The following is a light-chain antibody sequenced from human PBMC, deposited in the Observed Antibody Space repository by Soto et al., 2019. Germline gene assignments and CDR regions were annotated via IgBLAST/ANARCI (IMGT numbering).Light chain of an antibody. J-gene: IGKJ1*01. Sequence: DVVMTQSPLSLPVTLGQPASISCRSSQSLLYSDGNTYLNWFQQRPGQSPRRLIYKVSNRDSGVPDRFSGSGSGTDFTLRISRVEAEDVGVYDCMEDTHWSRGTFGQGTKVENK. CDR2: KVS. CDR1: QSLLYSDGNTY. CDR3: MEDTHWSRGT. V-gene: IGKV2-30*01.